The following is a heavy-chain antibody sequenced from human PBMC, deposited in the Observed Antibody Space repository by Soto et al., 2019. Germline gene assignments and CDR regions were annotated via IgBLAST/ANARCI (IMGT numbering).Heavy chain of an antibody. Sequence: QLQLQESGSVLVKPSQTLSLTCAVSGVSISSGGYSWSWIRQPPGKGLEWIGYVYHSGNPYYNPSLKGRVTLSLDRSKNQFALELDSVTAADTDVYYCARLALVSRIFDYWGQGKLVNVSS. CDR1: GVSISSGGYS. V-gene: IGHV4-30-2*01. CDR3: ARLALVSRIFDY. D-gene: IGHD2-8*01. CDR2: VYHSGNP. J-gene: IGHJ4*02.